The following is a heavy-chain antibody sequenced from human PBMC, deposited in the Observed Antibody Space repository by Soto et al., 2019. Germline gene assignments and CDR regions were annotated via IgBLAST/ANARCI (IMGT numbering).Heavy chain of an antibody. D-gene: IGHD3-22*01. CDR2: IYSSGST. V-gene: IGHV4-30-4*08. CDR1: GDSISGGDYY. CDR3: ARGDYYDSSGYFPGGMDV. Sequence: PSETLSLTCTVSGDSISGGDYYWSWILQPPGKGLEWIGDIYSSGSTYYNPSLKSRVTISVDTSKKQVSLKLSSVTAADTAVYYCARGDYYDSSGYFPGGMDVWGQGTTVTVSS. J-gene: IGHJ6*02.